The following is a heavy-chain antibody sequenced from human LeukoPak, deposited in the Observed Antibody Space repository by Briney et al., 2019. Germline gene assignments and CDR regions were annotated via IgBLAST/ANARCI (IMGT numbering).Heavy chain of an antibody. Sequence: GASVKVSCKASGYTFTSYAMHWVRQAPGQRLEWMGWINAGNGNTKYSQKFQGRVTITRDTSASTAYMELSSLRSEDTAVYYCARDLLLWFGELIPPFDYWDQGTLVTVSS. CDR3: ARDLLLWFGELIPPFDY. V-gene: IGHV1-3*01. J-gene: IGHJ4*02. CDR1: GYTFTSYA. CDR2: INAGNGNT. D-gene: IGHD3-10*01.